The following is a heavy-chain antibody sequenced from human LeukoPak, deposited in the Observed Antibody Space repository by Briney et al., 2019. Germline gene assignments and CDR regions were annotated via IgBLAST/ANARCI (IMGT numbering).Heavy chain of an antibody. CDR3: ARTSHSGYMVRGVLYYGMDV. CDR1: GGSISGDGYH. Sequence: SETLSLTCSVSGGSISGDGYHWGWIRRPPGKGLEWIGSIHYSGSTCYKTSLKSRVTIDVDTSKNQFSLKLSSVTAADTAVYYCARTSHSGYMVRGVLYYGMDVWGQGTTVTVSS. CDR2: IHYSGST. V-gene: IGHV4-39*01. J-gene: IGHJ6*02. D-gene: IGHD3-10*01.